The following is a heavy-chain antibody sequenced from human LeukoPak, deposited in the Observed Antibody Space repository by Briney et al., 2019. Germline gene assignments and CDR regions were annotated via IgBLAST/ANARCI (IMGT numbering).Heavy chain of an antibody. J-gene: IGHJ4*01. CDR2: VSFGGDT. CDR3: ARVRGRDGYSDY. V-gene: IGHV4-39*07. Sequence: SETLSLTCTVSGASISSSRSYGAWIRQPPGKGLEWIASVSFGGDTYYNPSLKSRVSISVDTSKNIFSLRLTSVTAADTAVYYCARVRGRDGYSDYWGQESWSSSPQ. D-gene: IGHD5-24*01. CDR1: GASISSSRSY.